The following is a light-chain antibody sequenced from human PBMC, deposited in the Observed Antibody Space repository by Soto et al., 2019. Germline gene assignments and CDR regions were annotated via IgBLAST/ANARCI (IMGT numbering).Light chain of an antibody. J-gene: IGKJ5*01. CDR2: DAS. V-gene: IGKV3-11*01. CDR3: QQRSNWPPVIT. CDR1: QSFSSY. Sequence: PGERATLSCRASQSFSSYLAWYQQKPGQAPRLLIYDASKRATGIPARFSGRGSGTDFTPTISSLEPEDFAVYYCQQRSNWPPVITFGQGTRLEIK.